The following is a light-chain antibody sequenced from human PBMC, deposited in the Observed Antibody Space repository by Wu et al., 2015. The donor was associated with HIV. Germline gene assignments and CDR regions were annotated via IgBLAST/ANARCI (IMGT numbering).Light chain of an antibody. CDR2: GAS. Sequence: EMVMTQSPATLSVSPGERATLSCRASQSVSSNLAWYQQKPGQAPRLLIYGASTRATGIPARFSGSGSGTEFTFTISSLQSEDFAVYYCQQYNNWPLTFGGGTKVEIK. CDR3: QQYNNWPLT. J-gene: IGKJ4*01. CDR1: QSVSSN. V-gene: IGKV3-15*01.